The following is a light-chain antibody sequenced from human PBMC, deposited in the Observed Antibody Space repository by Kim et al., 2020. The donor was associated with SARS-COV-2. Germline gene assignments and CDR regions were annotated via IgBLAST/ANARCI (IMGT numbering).Light chain of an antibody. CDR3: SSYAGSNNLV. J-gene: IGLJ1*01. CDR2: EVN. Sequence: GQSVTLSCTGTSSDIGTYNYVSWYQQHPGKAPKLMIYEVNKRPSGVPDRFSGSKSGNTASLTVSGLQAEDEADYYCSSYAGSNNLVFGTGTKVTVL. V-gene: IGLV2-8*01. CDR1: SSDIGTYNY.